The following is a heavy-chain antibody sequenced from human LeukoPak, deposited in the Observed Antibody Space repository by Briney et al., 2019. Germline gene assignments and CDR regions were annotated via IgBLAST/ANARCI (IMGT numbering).Heavy chain of an antibody. CDR2: IKQDGSEK. D-gene: IGHD5-12*01. Sequence: GSLRLSCAASGFTFSSYWMSWVRQAPGKGLEWVANIKQDGSEKYYVDSVKGRFTISRDNAKNSLYLQMHSLRAEDTAVYYCTRDWRNLGYDYWGQGTLVTVSS. CDR1: GFTFSSYW. J-gene: IGHJ4*02. CDR3: TRDWRNLGYDY. V-gene: IGHV3-7*01.